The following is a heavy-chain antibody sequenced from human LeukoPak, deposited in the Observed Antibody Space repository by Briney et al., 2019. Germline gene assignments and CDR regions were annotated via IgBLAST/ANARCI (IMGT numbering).Heavy chain of an antibody. J-gene: IGHJ4*02. V-gene: IGHV3-7*01. CDR2: IKQDGSEK. CDR3: ARGNVRGYSYGFDY. D-gene: IGHD5-18*01. Sequence: PGGSLRLSCAASGFTFSSYWMSWVRQAPGKGLEWVANIKQDGSEKYYVDSVKGRFTISRDNSKNTLYLQVNSLRAEDTAVYFCARGNVRGYSYGFDYWGQGTLVTVSS. CDR1: GFTFSSYW.